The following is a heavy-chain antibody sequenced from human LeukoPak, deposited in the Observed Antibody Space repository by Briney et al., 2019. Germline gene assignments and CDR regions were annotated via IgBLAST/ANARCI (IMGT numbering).Heavy chain of an antibody. Sequence: SETLSLTCTVSGGSISSYYWSWIRQPPGKGLEWIGYIYYSGSTNYNPPLKSRVTISVDTSKNQFSLKLSSVTAADTAVYYCARSVYDYVWGSYRSTFDYWGQGTLVTVSS. J-gene: IGHJ4*02. D-gene: IGHD3-16*02. CDR3: ARSVYDYVWGSYRSTFDY. V-gene: IGHV4-59*08. CDR2: IYYSGST. CDR1: GGSISSYY.